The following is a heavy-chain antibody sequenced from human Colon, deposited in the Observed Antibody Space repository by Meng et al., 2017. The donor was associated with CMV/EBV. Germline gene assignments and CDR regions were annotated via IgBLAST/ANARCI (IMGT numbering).Heavy chain of an antibody. Sequence: GESLRISCAASGFSFSDYWVTWVRQRPGKGLELVANMSPAENEYSYGDSVEGRFTMSRDNAKDSLYLDMTGLRADDTAVYFCATDFGWYRRSYWGQGTLVTVS. CDR1: GFSFSDYW. CDR3: ATDFGWYRRSY. D-gene: IGHD6-19*01. CDR2: MSPAENEY. J-gene: IGHJ4*01. V-gene: IGHV3-7*03.